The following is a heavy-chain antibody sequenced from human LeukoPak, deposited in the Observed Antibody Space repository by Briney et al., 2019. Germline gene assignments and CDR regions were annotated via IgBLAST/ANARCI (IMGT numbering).Heavy chain of an antibody. CDR1: GGSISSGDYY. CDR3: ARGGSSTLSYSWFDP. V-gene: IGHV4-30-4*08. Sequence: PSETLSLTCTVSGGSISSGDYYWSWIRQPPGKGLEWIGYIYYSGSTYYNPSLKSRVTISVDTSKNQFSLKLSSVTAADTAVYYCARGGSSTLSYSWFDPWGQGTLVTVSS. D-gene: IGHD6-6*01. CDR2: IYYSGST. J-gene: IGHJ5*02.